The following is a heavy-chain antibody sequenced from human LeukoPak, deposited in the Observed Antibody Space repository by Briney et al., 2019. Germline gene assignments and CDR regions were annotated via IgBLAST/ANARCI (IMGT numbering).Heavy chain of an antibody. CDR3: ARDTVTTFRFRDYYYYGMDV. CDR2: IYSAGST. CDR1: GFTVSTNY. J-gene: IGHJ6*02. Sequence: GGSLRLSCAASGFTVSTNYMNWVRQAPGKGLEWVSVIYSAGSTYYADSVKGRFTISRDNSKNTLYPQMNSLRAEDTAVYYCARDTVTTFRFRDYYYYGMDVWGQGTTVTVSS. V-gene: IGHV3-53*01. D-gene: IGHD4-17*01.